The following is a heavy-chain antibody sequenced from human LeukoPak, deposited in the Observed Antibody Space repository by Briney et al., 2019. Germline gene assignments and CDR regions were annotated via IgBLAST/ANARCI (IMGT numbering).Heavy chain of an antibody. J-gene: IGHJ4*02. V-gene: IGHV3-30*02. CDR3: AKDHVNWGNRYFDH. CDR1: GFTFSTYG. CDR2: IGHDGTKI. D-gene: IGHD3-16*01. Sequence: GGSLRLSCAASGFTFSTYGMHWLRQAPGKGLEWVAFIGHDGTKIYYADSVQGRYTISRDNSKNTLYLEMNSLSGEDTALYYCAKDHVNWGNRYFDHWGQGTLGTVSS.